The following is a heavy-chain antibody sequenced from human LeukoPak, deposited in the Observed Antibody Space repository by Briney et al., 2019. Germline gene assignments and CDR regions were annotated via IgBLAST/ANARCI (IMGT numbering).Heavy chain of an antibody. J-gene: IGHJ6*02. V-gene: IGHV3-66*01. CDR2: IYSGGST. CDR3: ASRDNGYYYGMDV. D-gene: IGHD5-24*01. CDR1: GFTVSSNY. Sequence: GGSLRLSCAASGFTVSSNYMSWVRHTPGKGLEWVSLIYSGGSTYYAGSVKGRFTISRDNSKNTLYLQMNSLRAEDTAVYYCASRDNGYYYGMDVWGQGTTVTVSS.